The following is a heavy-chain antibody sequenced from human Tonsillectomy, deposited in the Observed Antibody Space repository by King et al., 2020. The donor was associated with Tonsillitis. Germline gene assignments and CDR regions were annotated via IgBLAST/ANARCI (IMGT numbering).Heavy chain of an antibody. D-gene: IGHD1-1*01. CDR2: IYPNNGGT. CDR1: GYTFTDYH. J-gene: IGHJ4*02. Sequence: QLVQSGAELKRPGASVKVSCLASGYTFTDYHMHWVRQAPGQGLEWMGWIYPNNGGTYYAQKFQGRRSVTRDTSINSVYMELTRLTADDTALYYCVRENWYYDYWGQGTLVTVSS. V-gene: IGHV1-2*02. CDR3: VRENWYYDY.